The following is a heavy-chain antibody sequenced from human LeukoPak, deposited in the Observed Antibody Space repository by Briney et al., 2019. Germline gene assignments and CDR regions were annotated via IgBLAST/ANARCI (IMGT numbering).Heavy chain of an antibody. CDR1: GFTFSSYA. V-gene: IGHV3-23*01. CDR2: ISGSGGST. D-gene: IGHD2-21*02. J-gene: IGHJ4*02. CDR3: AKDIRALVVVVTASPFDY. Sequence: PGGSLRLSCAASGFTFSSYAMSWVRQAPGKGLEWVSAISGSGGSTYYADSVKGRFTISRDNSKDTLYLQMNSLRAEDTDVYYCAKDIRALVVVVTASPFDYWGQGSLVTVSS.